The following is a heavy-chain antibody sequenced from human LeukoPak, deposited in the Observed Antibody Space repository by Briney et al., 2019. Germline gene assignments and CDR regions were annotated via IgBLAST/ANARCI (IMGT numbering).Heavy chain of an antibody. CDR1: GGSISSSSYY. Sequence: SETLSLTCTVSGGSISSSSYYWGWVRQPPGRGLEWIGSIYYSGSTYYNPSLKTRVTISVDTSKNQFSLKLSSVTAADTAVYYCARVVHRGSGSLDYWGQGTLVTVSS. CDR2: IYYSGST. D-gene: IGHD3-10*01. CDR3: ARVVHRGSGSLDY. V-gene: IGHV4-39*01. J-gene: IGHJ4*02.